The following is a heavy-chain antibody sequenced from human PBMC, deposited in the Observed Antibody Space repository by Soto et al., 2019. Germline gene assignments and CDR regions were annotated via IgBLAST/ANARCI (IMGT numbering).Heavy chain of an antibody. CDR2: ISGSGGST. CDR1: GFTFSSYA. CDR3: AKGSHLKYYDFWSGYYTGMDV. V-gene: IGHV3-23*01. Sequence: PGGSLRLSCAASGFTFSSYAMSWVRQAPGKGLEWVSAISGSGGSTYYADSVKGRFTISRDNSKNTLYLQMNSLRAEDTAVYYCAKGSHLKYYDFWSGYYTGMDVWGQGTTVTVSS. D-gene: IGHD3-3*01. J-gene: IGHJ6*02.